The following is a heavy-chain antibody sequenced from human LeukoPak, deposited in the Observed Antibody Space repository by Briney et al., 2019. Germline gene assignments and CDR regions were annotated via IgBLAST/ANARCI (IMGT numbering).Heavy chain of an antibody. D-gene: IGHD5-24*01. J-gene: IGHJ4*02. CDR3: ASAQKPVDGYNDGRGSPFDY. Sequence: SETLSLTCAVYGGSFSGYYWSWIRQPPGKGLEWIGEIHHSGSTNYNPSLKSRVTISVDTSKNQFSLKLSSVTAADTAVYYCASAQKPVDGYNDGRGSPFDYWGRGTLVTVSS. CDR1: GGSFSGYY. CDR2: IHHSGST. V-gene: IGHV4-34*01.